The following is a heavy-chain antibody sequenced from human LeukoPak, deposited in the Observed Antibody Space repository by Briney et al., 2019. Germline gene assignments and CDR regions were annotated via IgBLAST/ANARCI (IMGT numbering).Heavy chain of an antibody. CDR2: LYYSGST. D-gene: IGHD2-2*01. CDR3: ARDLSGYCSSTSCYGEAYFDY. Sequence: SETLSLTCTVSGGSVSSGSYYWSWSRQPPGKGLEWIGYLYYSGSTNYNPSLKSRVTISVDTSKNQFSLKLSSVTAADTAVYYCARDLSGYCSSTSCYGEAYFDYWGQGTLVTVSS. J-gene: IGHJ4*02. CDR1: GGSVSSGSYY. V-gene: IGHV4-61*01.